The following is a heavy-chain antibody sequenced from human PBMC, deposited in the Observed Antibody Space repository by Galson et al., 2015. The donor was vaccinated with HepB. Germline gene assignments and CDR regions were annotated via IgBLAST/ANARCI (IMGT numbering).Heavy chain of an antibody. V-gene: IGHV3-21*01. CDR2: ISSSSSYI. CDR1: GFTFSSYS. CDR3: AREALVTPHRLYYYGMDV. J-gene: IGHJ6*02. Sequence: SLRLSCAASGFTFSSYSMNWVRQAPGKGLEWVSSISSSSSYIYYADSVKGRFTISRDNAKNSLYLQMNSLRAEDTAVYYCAREALVTPHRLYYYGMDVWGQGTTVTVSS. D-gene: IGHD3-9*01.